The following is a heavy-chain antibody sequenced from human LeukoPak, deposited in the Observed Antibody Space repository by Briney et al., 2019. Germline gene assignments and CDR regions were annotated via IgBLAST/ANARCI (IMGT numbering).Heavy chain of an antibody. CDR2: ISYDVSKT. CDR1: GVTFSSYG. J-gene: IGHJ4*02. D-gene: IGHD4-23*01. V-gene: IGHV3-30*03. Sequence: PGRSLRLSCAASGVTFSSYGMHWVRQAPGKGLEWVGVISYDVSKTYYADSVKGRFTISTDNSTNTLCLQMTGLTAEHPAVYYCARAAPRWDLPGFFDYWGQRTLLTVPS. CDR3: ARAAPRWDLPGFFDY.